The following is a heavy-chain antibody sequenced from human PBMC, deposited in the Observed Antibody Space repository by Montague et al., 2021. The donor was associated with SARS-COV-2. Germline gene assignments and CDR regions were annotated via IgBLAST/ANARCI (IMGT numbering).Heavy chain of an antibody. V-gene: IGHV4-34*01. CDR1: GGSFNDYY. CDR3: ARGQVTVFGVLIMLPAAGPFDI. Sequence: SETLSLTCAVYGGSFNDYYWTWIRQPPGKGLEWIGEINHSGSSNYNPSLKNRVSISVDKSKNQISLKLTSVTAADTGVYYCARGQVTVFGVLIMLPAAGPFDIWGQGTMVTVSS. J-gene: IGHJ3*02. CDR2: INHSGSS. D-gene: IGHD3-3*01.